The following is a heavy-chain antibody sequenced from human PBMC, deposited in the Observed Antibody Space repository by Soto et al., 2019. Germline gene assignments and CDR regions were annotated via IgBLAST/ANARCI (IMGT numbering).Heavy chain of an antibody. CDR3: VKEIGPCCDWSYHFDY. J-gene: IGHJ4*02. D-gene: IGHD3-9*01. Sequence: GGSLRLSCSASGFTFSIYTIHWVRQAPGKGMEFVSAINNNATNTYYADSVKGRFTISRDNSKNTVYLQMSSLRTEDTAVYFCVKEIGPCCDWSYHFDYWCKGALVTVSS. CDR1: GFTFSIYT. V-gene: IGHV3-64D*06. CDR2: INNNATNT.